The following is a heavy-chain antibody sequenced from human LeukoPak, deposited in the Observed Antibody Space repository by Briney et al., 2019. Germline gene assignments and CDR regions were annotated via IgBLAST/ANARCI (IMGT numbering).Heavy chain of an antibody. Sequence: ASVKVSCKASGYTFTSYYMHWVRQAPGRGLEWMGIINPSGGSTSYAQKFQGRVTMTRDTSTSTVYMELSSLRSEDTAVYYCATTRLGIGSFDYWGQGTLVTVSS. CDR2: INPSGGST. D-gene: IGHD7-27*01. V-gene: IGHV1-46*01. CDR3: ATTRLGIGSFDY. J-gene: IGHJ4*02. CDR1: GYTFTSYY.